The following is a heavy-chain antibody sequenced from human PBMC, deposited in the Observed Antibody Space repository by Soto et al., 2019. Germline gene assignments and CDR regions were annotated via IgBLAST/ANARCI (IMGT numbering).Heavy chain of an antibody. J-gene: IGHJ4*02. D-gene: IGHD3-3*01. CDR3: ARLSQLRYDFGSGYHNYFDY. CDR2: IYYSGST. CDR1: GGSISSSSYY. V-gene: IGHV4-39*01. Sequence: SETLSLTCTVSGGSISSSSYYWGWIRQPPGKGLEWIGSIYYSGSTYYNPSLKSRVTISVDTSKNQFSLKLSSVTAADTAVYYCARLSQLRYDFGSGYHNYFDYWGQGTLVTVSS.